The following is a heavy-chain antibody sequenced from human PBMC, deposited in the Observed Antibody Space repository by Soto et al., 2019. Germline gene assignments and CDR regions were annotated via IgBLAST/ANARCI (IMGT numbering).Heavy chain of an antibody. CDR2: IYYSGST. Sequence: SETLSLTCTVSGGSVSSGSYYWSWIRQPPGKGLEWIGYIYYSGSTNYNPSLKSRVTISVDTSKNQFSLKLSSVTAADTAVYYCGGTTVTKYYYGMDVWGQGTTVTVSS. CDR1: GGSVSSGSYY. D-gene: IGHD4-4*01. CDR3: GGTTVTKYYYGMDV. V-gene: IGHV4-61*01. J-gene: IGHJ6*02.